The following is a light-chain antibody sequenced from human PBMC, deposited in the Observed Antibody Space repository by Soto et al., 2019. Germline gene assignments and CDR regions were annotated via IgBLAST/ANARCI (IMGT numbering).Light chain of an antibody. CDR2: WAS. CDR1: QSVSIL. V-gene: IGKV3-15*01. CDR3: QQHYSTPLT. Sequence: EIVLTQSPATLSVSPGERAALSCRASQSVSILLAWYQQKAGQPPKLLIYWASTRESGVPDRFSGSGSGTDFTLTISSLQAEDVAVYYCQQHYSTPLTFGQGTRLEIK. J-gene: IGKJ5*01.